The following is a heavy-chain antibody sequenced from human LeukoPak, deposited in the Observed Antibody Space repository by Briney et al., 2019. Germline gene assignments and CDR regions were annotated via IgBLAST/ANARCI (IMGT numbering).Heavy chain of an antibody. CDR3: AVEVTHTFSFDY. V-gene: IGHV4-34*01. J-gene: IGHJ4*02. D-gene: IGHD2-21*02. CDR2: INHSGST. Sequence: PSETLSLTCAVYGGSFSGYYWSWIRQPPGKGLEWIGEINHSGSTNYNPSLKSRVTISVDTSKNQLSLKLSSVTAADTAVYYCAVEVTHTFSFDYWGQGTLVTVSS. CDR1: GGSFSGYY.